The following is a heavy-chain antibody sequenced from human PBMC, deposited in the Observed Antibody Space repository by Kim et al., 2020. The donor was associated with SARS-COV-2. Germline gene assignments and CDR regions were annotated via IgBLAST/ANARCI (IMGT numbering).Heavy chain of an antibody. Sequence: SQWCNDYAASVKSRITISPDTSKNQFSLQLNSVTPDDAAVYYCAEGYGMHVWGQGTTVTVSS. V-gene: IGHV6-1*01. CDR3: AEGYGMHV. CDR2: SQWCN. J-gene: IGHJ6*02.